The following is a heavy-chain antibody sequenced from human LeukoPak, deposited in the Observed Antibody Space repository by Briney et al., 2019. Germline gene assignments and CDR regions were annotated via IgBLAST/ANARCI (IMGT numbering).Heavy chain of an antibody. CDR3: ARAANLPLDY. J-gene: IGHJ4*02. V-gene: IGHV4-39*07. CDR2: IYHSGST. Sequence: PSETLSLTCTVSGGSISSSSYYWGWIRQPPGKGLEWIGSIYHSGSTYYNPSLKSRVTISVDTSKNQFSLKLSSGTAADTAVYYCARAANLPLDYWGQGTLVTVSS. CDR1: GGSISSSSYY.